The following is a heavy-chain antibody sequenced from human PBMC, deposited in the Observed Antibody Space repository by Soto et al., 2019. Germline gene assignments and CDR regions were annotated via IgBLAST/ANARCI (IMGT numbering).Heavy chain of an antibody. CDR2: IIPIFGTA. D-gene: IGHD5-18*01. J-gene: IGHJ6*02. CDR3: ASDPGRYSYGPYYYGMDV. Sequence: SVKVSCKASGGTFSSYAISWVRQAPGQGLEWMGGIIPIFGTANYAQKFQGRVTITADESTSTAYMELSSLRSEDTAVYYCASDPGRYSYGPYYYGMDVWGQGTTVTVSS. V-gene: IGHV1-69*13. CDR1: GGTFSSYA.